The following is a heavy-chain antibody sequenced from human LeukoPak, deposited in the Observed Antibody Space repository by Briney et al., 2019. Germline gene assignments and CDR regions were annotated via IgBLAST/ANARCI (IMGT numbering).Heavy chain of an antibody. CDR3: ARVHVVVIAIDY. V-gene: IGHV4-30-4*08. Sequence: SQTLSLTCTVSGGSLSRGDYYWGWLRQPPGTGLEWIGYIYYSGSTYYNPSLKSRVTISVDTSKNQFSLKLSSVTAADTAVYYCARVHVVVIAIDYWGQGTLVTVSS. CDR1: GGSLSRGDYY. J-gene: IGHJ4*02. CDR2: IYYSGST. D-gene: IGHD2-21*01.